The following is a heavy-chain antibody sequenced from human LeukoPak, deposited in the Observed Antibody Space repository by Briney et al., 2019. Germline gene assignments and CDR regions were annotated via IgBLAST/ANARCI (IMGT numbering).Heavy chain of an antibody. CDR1: GGSFSGYY. D-gene: IGHD3-22*01. V-gene: IGHV4-34*01. CDR2: INHSGST. Sequence: PSETLSLTCAVYGGSFSGYYWSWIRQPPGKGPEWIGEINHSGSTNYNPSLKSRVTISVDTSKNQFSLKLSSVTAADTAVYYCARKDDSSGPYFDYWGQGTLVTVSS. J-gene: IGHJ4*02. CDR3: ARKDDSSGPYFDY.